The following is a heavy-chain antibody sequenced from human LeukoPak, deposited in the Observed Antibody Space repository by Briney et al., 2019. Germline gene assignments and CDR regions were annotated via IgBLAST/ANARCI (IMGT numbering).Heavy chain of an antibody. J-gene: IGHJ4*02. CDR1: GYTFTSYY. CDR2: INPNSGGT. Sequence: ASVKVSCKASGYTFTSYYMHWVRQAPGQGLEWMGWINPNSGGTNYAQKFQGRVTMTRDTSISTAYMELSRLRSDDTAVYYCARASSSSHAHFDYWGQGTLVTVSS. V-gene: IGHV1-2*02. CDR3: ARASSSSHAHFDY. D-gene: IGHD6-13*01.